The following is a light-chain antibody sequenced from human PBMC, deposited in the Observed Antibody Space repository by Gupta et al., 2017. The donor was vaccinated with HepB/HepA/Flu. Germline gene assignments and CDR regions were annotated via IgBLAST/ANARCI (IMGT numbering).Light chain of an antibody. V-gene: IGKV1-39*01. CDR3: EQSYSNPCS. Sequence: DIQMTQSPSSLSASVGDRVTITCRTSQSISPYFNWYQQKAGKAPKLLIYSAVKLQSGVPSRFSGSGSGSDFTLTITTLQPEDFATYYCEQSYSNPCSFGQGAKLE. CDR2: SAV. J-gene: IGKJ2*04. CDR1: QSISPY.